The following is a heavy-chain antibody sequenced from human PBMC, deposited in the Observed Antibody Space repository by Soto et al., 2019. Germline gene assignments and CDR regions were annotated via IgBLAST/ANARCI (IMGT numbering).Heavy chain of an antibody. CDR1: GFTFSSYA. CDR3: AKDLVSIFGVAPDY. J-gene: IGHJ4*02. Sequence: EVQLLESGGGLVQPGGSLRLSCAASGFTFSSYAMSWVRQAPGKGLEWVSAISGSGGSTDYADSVKGRFTISRDNSKNPLYLQMNSLRAEDTALYYCAKDLVSIFGVAPDYWGQGTLVTVSS. CDR2: ISGSGGST. V-gene: IGHV3-23*01. D-gene: IGHD3-3*01.